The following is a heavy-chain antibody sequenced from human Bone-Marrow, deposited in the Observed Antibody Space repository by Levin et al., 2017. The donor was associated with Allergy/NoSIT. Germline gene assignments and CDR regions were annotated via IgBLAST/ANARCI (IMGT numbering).Heavy chain of an antibody. CDR1: GGSFSPYY. J-gene: IGHJ4*02. CDR2: IHYSGKT. D-gene: IGHD1-26*01. V-gene: IGHV4-34*01. CDR3: AGMYSGSFDS. Sequence: SETLSLTCAVSGGSFSPYYWSWIRQSPEKGLEWIGEIHYSGKTDYNPSLQSRLSMSVDTSKSQFSLKLTSVTAADTAIYYCAGMYSGSFDSWGQGRLVTVSS.